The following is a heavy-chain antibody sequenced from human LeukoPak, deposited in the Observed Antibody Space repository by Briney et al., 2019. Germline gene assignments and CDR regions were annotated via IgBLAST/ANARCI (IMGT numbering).Heavy chain of an antibody. Sequence: SETLSLTCTVSGGSISSSSYYWGWIRQPPGKGLEWIGGIYYSGSTYYNPSLKSRVTISVDTSKNQFSLKLSSVTAADTAVYYCARQTTVTVFYSWFDPWGQGTLVTVSS. CDR3: ARQTTVTVFYSWFDP. CDR1: GGSISSSSYY. D-gene: IGHD4-17*01. CDR2: IYYSGST. V-gene: IGHV4-39*01. J-gene: IGHJ5*02.